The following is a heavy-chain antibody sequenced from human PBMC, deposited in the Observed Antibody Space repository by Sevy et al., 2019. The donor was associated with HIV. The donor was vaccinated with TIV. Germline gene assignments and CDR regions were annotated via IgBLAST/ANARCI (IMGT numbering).Heavy chain of an antibody. CDR2: LSFGCGKI. J-gene: IGHJ4*02. V-gene: IGHV3-23*01. CDR1: GFDFSIYR. CDR3: AREGCTKPHDY. D-gene: IGHD2-8*01. Sequence: GGSLRLSCAASGFDFSIYRMSWVRQAPGKGLEWVSTLSFGCGKINYADSVKGRFTISRDNSKSSVYLQMNNMRVEDTAVYYCAREGCTKPHDYGGQGTLVTVSS.